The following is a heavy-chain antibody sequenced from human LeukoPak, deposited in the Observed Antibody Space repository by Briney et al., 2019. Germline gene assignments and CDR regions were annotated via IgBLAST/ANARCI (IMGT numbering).Heavy chain of an antibody. CDR2: INHGGST. J-gene: IGHJ6*02. V-gene: IGHV4-34*01. CDR1: GGSFSGYY. Sequence: SETLSLTCAVYGGSFSGYYWTWIRQPPGKGLEWIGEINHGGSTNHNPSLKSRVTISIDTSKAQFSLNLRSVTAADTAVYYCARATEPYYCGGGSCRYYYGLDVWGQGTTVTVSS. CDR3: ARATEPYYCGGGSCRYYYGLDV. D-gene: IGHD2-15*01.